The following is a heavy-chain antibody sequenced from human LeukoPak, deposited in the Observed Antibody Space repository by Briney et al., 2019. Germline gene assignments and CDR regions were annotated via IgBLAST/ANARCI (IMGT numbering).Heavy chain of an antibody. V-gene: IGHV3-49*04. Sequence: GRSLRLSCTASGFTFGDYAMSWVRQAPGKGLEWVGFIRSKAYGGTTEYAASVKGRFTISRDDSKSIAYLQMNSLKTEDTAVYYCTRPNYDFWSGSGVYYMDVWGKGTTVTVSS. CDR2: IRSKAYGGTT. CDR3: TRPNYDFWSGSGVYYMDV. D-gene: IGHD3-3*01. J-gene: IGHJ6*03. CDR1: GFTFGDYA.